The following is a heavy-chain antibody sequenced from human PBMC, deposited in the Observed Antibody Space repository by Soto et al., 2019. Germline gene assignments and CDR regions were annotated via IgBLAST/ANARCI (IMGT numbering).Heavy chain of an antibody. D-gene: IGHD3-22*01. J-gene: IGHJ1*01. CDR2: ISYDGGNY. CDR3: AKDRAFDPSTAHDKAYFQH. CDR1: GFTFSGYG. V-gene: IGHV3-30*18. Sequence: QVQLVESGGGVVQPGRSLRLSCAASGFTFSGYGMHWVRQAPGKGLDWVALISYDGGNYYYSDSVKGRFTISRDNSKNTLFLQMHSLRPEDTAVYFCAKDRAFDPSTAHDKAYFQHWGLGTLVTVSS.